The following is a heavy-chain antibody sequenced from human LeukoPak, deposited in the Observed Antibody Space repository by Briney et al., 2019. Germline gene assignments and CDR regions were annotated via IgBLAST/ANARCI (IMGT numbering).Heavy chain of an antibody. CDR2: IIPILGIA. V-gene: IGHV1-69*02. D-gene: IGHD5-18*01. CDR3: ARHVDTAMVIWDHNYYYYGMDV. Sequence: SVKVSCKASGGTFSSYTISWVRQAPGQGLEWMGRIIPILGIANYAQRFQGRVTITADKSTSTAYMELSSLRSEDTAVYYCARHVDTAMVIWDHNYYYYGMDVWGQGTTVTVSS. CDR1: GGTFSSYT. J-gene: IGHJ6*02.